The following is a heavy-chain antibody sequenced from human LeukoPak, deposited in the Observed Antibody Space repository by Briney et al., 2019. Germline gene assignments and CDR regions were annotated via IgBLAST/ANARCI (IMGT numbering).Heavy chain of an antibody. CDR2: MYYSGST. CDR1: GGSISSTRYY. J-gene: IGHJ3*02. D-gene: IGHD6-13*01. Sequence: LETLSLTCTVSGGSISSTRYYWGWIRQPPGKGLEWIGSMYYSGSTYYNPSLKSRVTISVDTSKNQFSLKLSSVTAADTAVYYCAIRYSSSWYSDAFDIWGQGTMVTVSS. V-gene: IGHV4-39*07. CDR3: AIRYSSSWYSDAFDI.